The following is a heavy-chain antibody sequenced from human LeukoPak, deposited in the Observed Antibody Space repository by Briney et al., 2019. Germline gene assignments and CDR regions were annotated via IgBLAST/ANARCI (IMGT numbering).Heavy chain of an antibody. J-gene: IGHJ1*01. CDR1: GYTLTELS. Sequence: ASVKVSCKVSGYTLTELSMHWVRQAPGKGLEWMGGFDPEDGETIYAQKFQGRVTMTEDTSTDTAYMELSSLRSEDTAVYYCATWEVVVVPAAISSRYFQHWGQGTLVTVSS. D-gene: IGHD2-2*01. V-gene: IGHV1-24*01. CDR2: FDPEDGET. CDR3: ATWEVVVVPAAISSRYFQH.